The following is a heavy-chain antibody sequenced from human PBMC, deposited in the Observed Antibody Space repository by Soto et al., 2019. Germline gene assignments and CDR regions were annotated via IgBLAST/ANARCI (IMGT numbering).Heavy chain of an antibody. CDR1: GYTFTSYA. D-gene: IGHD1-26*01. CDR2: INAGNGNT. Sequence: GASVKVSCKASGYTFTSYAMHWVRQAPGQRLEWMGWINAGNGNTKYSQKFQSRVTITRDTSASTAYMELSSLRSEDTAAYYCAREGGSYSGFYGMDVWGQGTTVTVSS. CDR3: AREGGSYSGFYGMDV. J-gene: IGHJ6*02. V-gene: IGHV1-3*01.